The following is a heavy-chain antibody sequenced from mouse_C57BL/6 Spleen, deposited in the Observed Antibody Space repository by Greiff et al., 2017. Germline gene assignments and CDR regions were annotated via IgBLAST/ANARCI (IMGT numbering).Heavy chain of an antibody. V-gene: IGHV5-17*01. CDR3: ARRDYDWAHYAMDY. J-gene: IGHJ4*01. CDR1: GFTFSDYG. Sequence: EVQLVESGGGLVKPGGSLKLSCAASGFTFSDYGMHWVRQAPEKGLEWVAYISSGSSTIYYADTVKGRFTISRDNAKNTLFLQMTSLRSEDTAMYYCARRDYDWAHYAMDYWGQGTSVTVSS. CDR2: ISSGSSTI. D-gene: IGHD2-4*01.